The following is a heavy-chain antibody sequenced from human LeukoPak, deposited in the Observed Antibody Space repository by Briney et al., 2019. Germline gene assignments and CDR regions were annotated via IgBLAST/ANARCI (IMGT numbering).Heavy chain of an antibody. J-gene: IGHJ4*02. CDR2: IYSGGST. CDR3: ARSDSSGYYSR. D-gene: IGHD3-22*01. CDR1: GFTFSSYA. Sequence: GGSLRLSCAASGFTFSSYAMSWVRQAPGKGLEWVSVIYSGGSTYFADSVKGRFTISRDNSKNTLYLQMNSLRAEDTAVYYCARSDSSGYYSRWGQGTLVTVSS. V-gene: IGHV3-53*01.